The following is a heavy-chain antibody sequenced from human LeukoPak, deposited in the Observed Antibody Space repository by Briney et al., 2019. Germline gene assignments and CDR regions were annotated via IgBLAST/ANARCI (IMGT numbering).Heavy chain of an antibody. Sequence: ASVKVSCKAPGYTFTSYDINWVRQATGQGLEWVGWMNPNSGNTGYAQKFQGRVTMTRNTSISKAYMELSSLRSEDTAVYYCARAGGYYYGSGSYPDWFDPWGQGTLVTVSS. J-gene: IGHJ5*02. CDR2: MNPNSGNT. CDR1: GYTFTSYD. D-gene: IGHD3-10*01. V-gene: IGHV1-8*01. CDR3: ARAGGYYYGSGSYPDWFDP.